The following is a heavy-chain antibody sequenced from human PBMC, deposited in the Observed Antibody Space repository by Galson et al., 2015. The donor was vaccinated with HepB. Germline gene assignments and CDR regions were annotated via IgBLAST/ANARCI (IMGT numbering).Heavy chain of an antibody. V-gene: IGHV3-9*01. D-gene: IGHD2-8*02. Sequence: SLRLSCAASGFTFDDYAMHWVRQAPGKGLEWVSGISWNSGGIDYADSVKGRFTISRDNAKNSLYLQMNSLRAEDTALYYCALGTAFDYWGQGTLVIVSS. CDR2: ISWNSGGI. J-gene: IGHJ4*02. CDR3: ALGTAFDY. CDR1: GFTFDDYA.